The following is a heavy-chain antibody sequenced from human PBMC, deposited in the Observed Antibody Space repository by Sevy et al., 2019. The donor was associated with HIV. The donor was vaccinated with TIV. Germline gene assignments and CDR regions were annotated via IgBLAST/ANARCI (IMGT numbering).Heavy chain of an antibody. J-gene: IGHJ4*02. CDR1: GFTFNSYA. D-gene: IGHD3-10*01. V-gene: IGHV3-23*01. Sequence: WGSLRLSCATSGFTFNSYAMSWVRQAPGKGLEWVSTISTGGGFTYYADSVKGRFSISRDNFNNTLFLQMNSLRADDTAMYYCAKDFLSPNYYGTQFDFWGQGTVVTVSS. CDR2: ISTGGGFT. CDR3: AKDFLSPNYYGTQFDF.